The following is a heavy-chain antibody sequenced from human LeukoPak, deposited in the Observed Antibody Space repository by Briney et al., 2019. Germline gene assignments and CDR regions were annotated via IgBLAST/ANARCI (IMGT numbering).Heavy chain of an antibody. CDR1: GFTFSNAW. V-gene: IGHV3-23*01. D-gene: IGHD3-3*01. J-gene: IGHJ4*02. CDR3: AKDTERGYDFWSGYSSSWDY. CDR2: ISGSGGST. Sequence: GGSLRLSCAASGFTFSNAWMSWVRQAPGKGLEWVSAISGSGGSTYYADSVKGRFTISRDNSKNTLYLQMNSLRAEDTAVYYCAKDTERGYDFWSGYSSSWDYWGQGTLVTVSS.